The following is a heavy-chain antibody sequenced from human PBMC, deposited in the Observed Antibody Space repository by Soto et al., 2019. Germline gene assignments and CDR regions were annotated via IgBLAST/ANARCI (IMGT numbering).Heavy chain of an antibody. CDR2: IYYSGST. J-gene: IGHJ5*02. Sequence: PSETLSLTCTVSGGSISSGGYYWSWIRQHPGKGLEWIGYIYYSGSTYYNPSLKSRVTISVDTSKNQFSLKLSSVTAADTAVYYCARGDYYHSSGPWYTWFDPWGQGTLVTVSS. CDR3: ARGDYYHSSGPWYTWFDP. D-gene: IGHD3-22*01. V-gene: IGHV4-31*03. CDR1: GGSISSGGYY.